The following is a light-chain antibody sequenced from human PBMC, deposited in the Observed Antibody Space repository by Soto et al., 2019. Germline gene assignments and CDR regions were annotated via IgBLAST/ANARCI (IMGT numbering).Light chain of an antibody. J-gene: IGKJ5*01. CDR1: QSISSW. CDR2: AAY. CDR3: QQSYSTPPIT. Sequence: DIQMTQSPSPLSASVGDRVTITCLCSQSISSWLAWYQQKPGKAPNLLIYAAYSLQSGVPSRFSGSGAGTDFTLTISSLQPEDFSTYYCQQSYSTPPITLGQGTRLEI. V-gene: IGKV1-39*01.